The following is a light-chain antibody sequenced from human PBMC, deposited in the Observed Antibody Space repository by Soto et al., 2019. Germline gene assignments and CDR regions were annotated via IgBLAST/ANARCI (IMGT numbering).Light chain of an antibody. CDR3: CSYAGGYTLV. V-gene: IGLV2-11*01. CDR2: DVS. J-gene: IGLJ2*01. CDR1: SRDVGGYNY. Sequence: QSALTQPRSVSGSPGQSVTISCTGTSRDVGGYNYVSWYQQHPGKAPKLMIYDVSKRPSGVPDRFSGSKSGNTASLTISGLQAEDEADYYCCSYAGGYTLVFGGGTQLT.